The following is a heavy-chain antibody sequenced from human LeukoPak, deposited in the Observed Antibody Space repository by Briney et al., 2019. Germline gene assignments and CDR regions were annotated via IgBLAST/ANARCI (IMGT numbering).Heavy chain of an antibody. J-gene: IGHJ4*02. CDR2: ISNSGGST. CDR3: ARGKGITVSSFDY. D-gene: IGHD6-19*01. V-gene: IGHV3-23*01. CDR1: RFTFSSYA. Sequence: GGSLRLSCAASRFTFSSYAMSWVRQAPGKGLEWVSGISNSGGSTYYANSVKGRFTISGDNSKNTLYLQMNSLRAEDTAVYYCARGKGITVSSFDYWGQGTLVTVSS.